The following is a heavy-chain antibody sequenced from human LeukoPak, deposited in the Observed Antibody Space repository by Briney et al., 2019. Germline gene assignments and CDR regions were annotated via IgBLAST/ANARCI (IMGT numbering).Heavy chain of an antibody. V-gene: IGHV1-18*01. J-gene: IGHJ4*02. CDR3: ARDSGIVVVVAATSGGDY. Sequence: ASVKVSCKASGYTFTSYGISWVRQAPGQGLEWMGWISAYNGNTNYAQKLQGRVTMTPDTSTSTAYMELMSLRSDDTAVYNCARDSGIVVVVAATSGGDYWGQGTLVTVSS. D-gene: IGHD2-15*01. CDR2: ISAYNGNT. CDR1: GYTFTSYG.